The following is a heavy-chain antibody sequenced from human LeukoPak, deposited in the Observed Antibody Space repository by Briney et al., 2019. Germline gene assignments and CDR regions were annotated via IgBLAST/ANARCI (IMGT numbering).Heavy chain of an antibody. CDR2: MKPDGSEK. CDR1: GFTFNNYW. D-gene: IGHD4-11*01. Sequence: PGGSLRLSCEASGFTFNNYWMSWVRQAPGKGLEWVANMKPDGSEKYYVDSVKGRFTISRDNAKNSLYLQVNSLRTEDQAVYFCVRDTWTGYSNRPFWYWGEGSLVT. J-gene: IGHJ4*02. CDR3: VRDTWTGYSNRPFWY. V-gene: IGHV3-7*01.